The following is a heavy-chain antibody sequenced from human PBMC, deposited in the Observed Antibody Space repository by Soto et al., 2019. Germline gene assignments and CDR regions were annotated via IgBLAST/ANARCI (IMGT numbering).Heavy chain of an antibody. Sequence: QVQLVQSGAEVKKPGASVKVSCKASGYTFTSYDINWVRQATGQGLEWMGWMNPNSGNTGYAQKFQHRVTMTRNTSMSTAYMELSSLSSEHAAVYYCARSPDRYYYWGIGLWGQGTRVRLL. CDR3: ARSPDRYYYWGIGL. CDR1: GYTFTSYD. CDR2: MNPNSGNT. J-gene: IGHJ6*01. D-gene: IGHD3-22*01. V-gene: IGHV1-8*01.